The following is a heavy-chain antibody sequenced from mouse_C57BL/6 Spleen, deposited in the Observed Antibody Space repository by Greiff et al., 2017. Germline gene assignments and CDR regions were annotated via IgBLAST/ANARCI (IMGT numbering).Heavy chain of an antibody. Sequence: QVQLKESGPELVKPGASVKISCKASGYAFSSSWMNWVKQRPGKGLEWIGRIYPGDGDTNYNGKFKGKATLTADKASSTAYMLLSSLTSEDSAVYFCAVYYSFDYWGQGTTLTVAS. CDR3: AVYYSFDY. CDR1: GYAFSSSW. V-gene: IGHV1-82*01. D-gene: IGHD1-1*01. CDR2: IYPGDGDT. J-gene: IGHJ2*01.